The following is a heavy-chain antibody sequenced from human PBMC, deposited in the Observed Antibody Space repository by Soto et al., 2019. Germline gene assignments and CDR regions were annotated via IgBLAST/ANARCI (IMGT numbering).Heavy chain of an antibody. Sequence: SETLSLTCAVYGGSFSGYYWSWIRQPPGKGLEWIGEINHSGSTNYNPSLKSRVTISVDTSKNQFSLKLSSVTAADTAVYYCARGLIVGATDYYYYGMDVWGQGTTVT. D-gene: IGHD1-26*01. CDR3: ARGLIVGATDYYYYGMDV. J-gene: IGHJ6*02. V-gene: IGHV4-34*01. CDR2: INHSGST. CDR1: GGSFSGYY.